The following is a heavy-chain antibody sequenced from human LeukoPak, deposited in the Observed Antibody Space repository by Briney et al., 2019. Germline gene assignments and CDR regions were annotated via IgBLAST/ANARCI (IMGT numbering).Heavy chain of an antibody. Sequence: GGSLRLSCAASGFTFSDHYVDWVRQAPGKGLEWVGRTRNKANSYTTEYAASVKGRFTISRDDSKNSLYLQMNSLKTEDTAVYYCARDLAVVVPAAMGNYMDVWGKGTTVTVSS. J-gene: IGHJ6*03. D-gene: IGHD2-2*01. CDR1: GFTFSDHY. CDR2: TRNKANSYTT. V-gene: IGHV3-72*01. CDR3: ARDLAVVVPAAMGNYMDV.